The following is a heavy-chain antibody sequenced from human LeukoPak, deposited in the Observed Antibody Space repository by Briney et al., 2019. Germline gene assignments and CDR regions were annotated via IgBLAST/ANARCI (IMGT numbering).Heavy chain of an antibody. CDR3: AKDRHIVVVTAHDY. V-gene: IGHV3-66*01. J-gene: IGHJ4*02. CDR1: GFTVSSNY. Sequence: GGSLRLSCAASGFTVSSNYMSWVRQAPGKGLEWVSVIYSGGSTYYADSVKGRFTISRDNSKNTLYLQMNSLRAEDTAVYYCAKDRHIVVVTAHDYWGQGTLVTVSS. CDR2: IYSGGST. D-gene: IGHD2-21*02.